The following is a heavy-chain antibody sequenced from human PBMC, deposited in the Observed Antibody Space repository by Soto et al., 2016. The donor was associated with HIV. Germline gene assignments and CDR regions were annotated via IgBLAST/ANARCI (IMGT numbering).Heavy chain of an antibody. CDR2: VNEDGSTT. CDR1: GFSSSNHW. Sequence: EVQLVESGGGLVQPGGSLRLSCAASGFSSSNHWMHWVRQVPGKGLVWVSRVNEDGSTTTYADSVRGRFTIFRDNAKNTLYLQMNNLRVEDTAIYYCSRDTFGPYDYWGQGTLATVSS. CDR3: SRDTFGPYDY. D-gene: IGHD3-16*01. J-gene: IGHJ4*02. V-gene: IGHV3-74*01.